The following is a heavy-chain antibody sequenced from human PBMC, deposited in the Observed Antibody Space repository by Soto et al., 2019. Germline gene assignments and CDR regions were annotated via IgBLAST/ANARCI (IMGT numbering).Heavy chain of an antibody. CDR2: ISGSGGST. J-gene: IGHJ4*02. D-gene: IGHD2-8*01. V-gene: IGHV3-23*01. Sequence: PGGSLRLSCAASEFTFSSYAMCWVRQAPGKGLEWVSAISGSGGSTYYADSVKGRFTISRDNSKNTLYLQMNSLGAEDTAVYYCAKAPHKYCTNGVCYNLDYWGQGTLVTVSS. CDR1: EFTFSSYA. CDR3: AKAPHKYCTNGVCYNLDY.